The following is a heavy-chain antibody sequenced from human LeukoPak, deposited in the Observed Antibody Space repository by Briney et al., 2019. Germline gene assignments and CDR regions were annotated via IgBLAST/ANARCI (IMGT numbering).Heavy chain of an antibody. CDR3: ARGLGSGWSPFF. CDR2: INWNGGST. V-gene: IGHV3-20*04. CDR1: GFTFDDYG. Sequence: PGGSLRLSCAASGFTFDDYGMSWVRQAPGEGLEWVSGINWNGGSTGYADSVKGRFTISRDNAKNSLYLQMNSLRAEDTALYYCARGLGSGWSPFFWGQGTLVTVSS. J-gene: IGHJ4*02. D-gene: IGHD6-19*01.